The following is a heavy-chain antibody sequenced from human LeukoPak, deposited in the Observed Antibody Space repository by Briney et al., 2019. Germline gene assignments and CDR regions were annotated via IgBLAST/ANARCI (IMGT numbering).Heavy chain of an antibody. J-gene: IGHJ5*02. CDR1: GYTFTGYY. Sequence: GASVKVSCKASGYTFTGYYMHWVRQAPGQGLEWMGWINPNSGGTNYAQKFQGRVTMTRDTSISTAYMELSRLRSDDTAVYYCARASIGWKRSTYNWFDPWGQGTLVTVSS. V-gene: IGHV1-2*02. D-gene: IGHD1-1*01. CDR2: INPNSGGT. CDR3: ARASIGWKRSTYNWFDP.